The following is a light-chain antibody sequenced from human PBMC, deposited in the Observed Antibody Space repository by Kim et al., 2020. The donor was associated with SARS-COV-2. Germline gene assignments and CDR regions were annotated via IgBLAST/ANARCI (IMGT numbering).Light chain of an antibody. CDR2: GAS. Sequence: VSAGESAPLPCGASQGVPSNLAWYQRRSGQAPRLLIYGASTRATGVPARFSGSGSETEFTLTITSLQSDEFAIYYCQQYNNWPPLTFGGGTKLEI. CDR1: QGVPSN. J-gene: IGKJ4*01. CDR3: QQYNNWPPLT. V-gene: IGKV3-15*01.